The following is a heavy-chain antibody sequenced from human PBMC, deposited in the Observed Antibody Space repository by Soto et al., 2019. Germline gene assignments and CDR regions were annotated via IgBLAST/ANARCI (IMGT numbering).Heavy chain of an antibody. CDR1: GGSISSYY. V-gene: IGHV4-59*01. CDR3: ARDGVDTAMVQTNYYYYYYMDV. CDR2: IYYSGST. Sequence: SETLSLTCTVSGGSISSYYWSWIRQPPGKGLEWIGYIYYSGSTNYNPSLKSRVTISVDTSKNQFSLKLSSVTAADTAVYYCARDGVDTAMVQTNYYYYYYMDVWGKGTTVTVSS. D-gene: IGHD5-18*01. J-gene: IGHJ6*03.